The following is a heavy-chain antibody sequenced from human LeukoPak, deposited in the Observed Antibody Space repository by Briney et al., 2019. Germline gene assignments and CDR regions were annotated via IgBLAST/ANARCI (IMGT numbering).Heavy chain of an antibody. D-gene: IGHD1-1*01. CDR3: ARTGPNPFFDY. J-gene: IGHJ4*02. Sequence: SETLSLTCTVSGVSISSGGYYWSWIRQHPGKGLEWIGYIYHSGSTYYNPSLKSRVTISVDRSKNQFSLKLSSVTAADTAVYYCARTGPNPFFDYWGQGTLVTVSS. CDR2: IYHSGST. V-gene: IGHV4-31*03. CDR1: GVSISSGGYY.